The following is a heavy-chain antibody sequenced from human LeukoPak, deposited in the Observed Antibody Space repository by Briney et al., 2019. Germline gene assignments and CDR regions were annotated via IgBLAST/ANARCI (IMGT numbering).Heavy chain of an antibody. V-gene: IGHV3-30*04. D-gene: IGHD3-9*01. CDR1: GFTFRSYA. CDR3: ARGNYDILTGSAFDY. J-gene: IGHJ4*02. Sequence: RSLRLSCADSGFTFRSYAMHWVRQAPGKGLEWVAVTSYDGSKKYYADSVKGRFTISRDNSKNTLYLQMSSLRVEDTAVYYCARGNYDILTGSAFDYWGQGTLVTVSS. CDR2: TSYDGSKK.